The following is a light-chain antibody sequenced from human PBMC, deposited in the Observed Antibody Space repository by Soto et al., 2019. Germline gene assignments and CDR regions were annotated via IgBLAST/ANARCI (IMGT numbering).Light chain of an antibody. CDR2: EVN. CDR3: GAHAGSNTCV. J-gene: IGLJ3*02. Sequence: QSALTQSPSASASPGQSVTISCTGSSGDIGAFNYVSWYQQHPGKAPKLIIYEVNKRPSGVPDRFSGSKSGITASLTVSGLQADDEADYYCGAHAGSNTCVFGGGTKLTVL. CDR1: SGDIGAFNY. V-gene: IGLV2-8*01.